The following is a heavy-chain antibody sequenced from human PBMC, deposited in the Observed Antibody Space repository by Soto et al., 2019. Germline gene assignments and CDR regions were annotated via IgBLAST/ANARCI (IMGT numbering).Heavy chain of an antibody. CDR2: FDPEDGET. V-gene: IGHV1-24*01. CDR1: GYTLTELS. Sequence: GASVKVSCKVSGYTLTELSRHWVRQAPGKGLEWMGGFDPEDGETIYAQKFQGRVTMTEDTSTDTAYMELSSLRSEDTAVYYCATDPNYYGSGSPGDYWGQGTLVTVSS. J-gene: IGHJ4*02. CDR3: ATDPNYYGSGSPGDY. D-gene: IGHD3-10*01.